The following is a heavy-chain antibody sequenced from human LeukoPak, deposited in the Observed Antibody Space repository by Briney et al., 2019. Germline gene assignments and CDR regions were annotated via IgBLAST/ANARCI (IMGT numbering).Heavy chain of an antibody. CDR2: ISSSSSYI. V-gene: IGHV3-21*01. CDR3: GRAGPVTKDHFMEV. D-gene: IGHD2-2*01. Sequence: GGSLRLSCAASGFTFSSYTMKWVRQTPGKGLEWVSSISSSSSYIYQADSVKGRFTISRDNAKNSLYLQMNSLRAEDTAVCYCGRAGPVTKDHFMEVWGKGTTVTVSS. J-gene: IGHJ6*03. CDR1: GFTFSSYT.